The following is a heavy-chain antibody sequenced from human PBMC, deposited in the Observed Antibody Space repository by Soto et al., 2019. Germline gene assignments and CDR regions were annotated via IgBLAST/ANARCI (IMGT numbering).Heavy chain of an antibody. D-gene: IGHD3-22*01. CDR1: TSRFMSYG. CDR2: ISPFNGNT. CDR3: ARSYDYLEKGVLDI. J-gene: IGHJ3*02. V-gene: IGHV1-18*01. Sequence: VQSGGEVKKPGASVKVSCKASTSRFMSYGISWVRQAPGQGLEWMGWISPFNGNTKYVEKFQGRDTMTTDTYTSTVYMELRSLRFDATAVYYFARSYDYLEKGVLDIWGKGTMVSVSS.